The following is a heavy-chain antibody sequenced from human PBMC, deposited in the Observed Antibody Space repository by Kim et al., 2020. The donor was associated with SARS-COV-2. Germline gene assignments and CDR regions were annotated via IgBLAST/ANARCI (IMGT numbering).Heavy chain of an antibody. V-gene: IGHV4-61*01. J-gene: IGHJ2*01. CDR3: ARAYESKGYYFSGAGYFEL. CDR1: GGYVSSGTYH. Sequence: SETLSLTCNVSGGYVSSGTYHWNWIRQPPGKGLEWIGNIYYSGSANYNPSLKSRVTISVDTSKNQFSLKLTSVTSADTAVYYCARAYESKGYYFSGAGYFELWGRGALVTVSS. D-gene: IGHD3-22*01. CDR2: IYYSGSA.